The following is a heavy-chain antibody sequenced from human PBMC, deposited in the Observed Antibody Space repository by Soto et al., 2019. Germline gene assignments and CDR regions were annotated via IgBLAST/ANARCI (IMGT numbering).Heavy chain of an antibody. CDR2: ISGSGGST. V-gene: IGHV3-23*01. D-gene: IGHD3-22*01. CDR3: AREGDSSGWYNWFDP. CDR1: GFTFSSYA. Sequence: TGGALRLPWAASGFTFSSYAMSWVRQATGKGLEWVSAISGSGGSTYYADSVKGRFTISRDNAKNSLYLQMNSLRAEDTAVYYCAREGDSSGWYNWFDPWGQGTLVTVSS. J-gene: IGHJ5*02.